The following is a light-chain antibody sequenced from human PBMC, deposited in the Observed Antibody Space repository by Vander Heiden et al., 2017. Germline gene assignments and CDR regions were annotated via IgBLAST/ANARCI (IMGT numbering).Light chain of an antibody. CDR3: QKYNNWPL. J-gene: IGKJ4*02. CDR1: S. Sequence: EIVMTQSPATLSVSPGERATLSCRASSFAWNQQKPAQPPRLLIYGGSTRTTGIPARCSGSGSGTEFTLTISSLQSEDFAVYYCQKYNNWPLFGGGTKVEIK. V-gene: IGKV3-15*01. CDR2: GGS.